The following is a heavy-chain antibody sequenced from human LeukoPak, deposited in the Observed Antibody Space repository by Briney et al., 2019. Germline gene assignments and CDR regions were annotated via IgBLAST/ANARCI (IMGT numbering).Heavy chain of an antibody. Sequence: SQTLSLTCAVSGGYFTSGSYSWSWIRQPPGKGLEWIGFIYQNGATYYNPSLESRVTISIDRPTNQFSLRLRSVAAADTAVYYCARYSDGNIHGTFDIWGPGTMVSVSS. CDR1: GGYFTSGSYS. D-gene: IGHD4-23*01. CDR2: IYQNGAT. V-gene: IGHV4-30-2*01. J-gene: IGHJ3*02. CDR3: ARYSDGNIHGTFDI.